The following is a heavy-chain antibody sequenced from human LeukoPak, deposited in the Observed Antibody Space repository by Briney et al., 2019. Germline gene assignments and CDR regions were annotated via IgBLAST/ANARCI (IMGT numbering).Heavy chain of an antibody. J-gene: IGHJ4*02. CDR1: GFTFTNAW. CDR3: TSHRYQLLQFDY. V-gene: IGHV3-15*01. CDR2: IKSKTDDGTT. Sequence: PGGSLRLSCVASGFTFTNAWMSWVRQTPGKGLEWVGHIKSKTDDGTTDYAAPVKGRFTISRDDSKNTLYLQMKSLRTDDAGVYYCTSHRYQLLQFDYWGQGTLVTVSS. D-gene: IGHD2-2*01.